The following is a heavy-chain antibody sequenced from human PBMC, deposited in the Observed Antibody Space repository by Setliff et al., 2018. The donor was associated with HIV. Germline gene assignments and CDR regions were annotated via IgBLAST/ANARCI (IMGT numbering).Heavy chain of an antibody. Sequence: GGSLRLSCGASGFTFSSFAMNWVRHAPGKGLEWVSAVSGSGTATEYADSVKGRFTISRDNSKNALYLEMNNLRAEDTAIYYCAKDYTATFWEYNWFDLWGQGTLVTVSS. CDR2: VSGSGTAT. V-gene: IGHV3-23*01. J-gene: IGHJ5*02. D-gene: IGHD3-3*01. CDR3: AKDYTATFWEYNWFDL. CDR1: GFTFSSFA.